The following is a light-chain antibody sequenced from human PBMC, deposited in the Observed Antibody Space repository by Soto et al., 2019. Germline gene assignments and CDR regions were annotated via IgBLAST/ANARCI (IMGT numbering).Light chain of an antibody. Sequence: QSVLTQPPSVSGAPGQRVTISCTGSSSNIGAGYDEHWYLQLPGTAPKLLIYGNTNRPSGVPDRFSGSKSGSSASLAITGLQAEDEADYYCQSHDSSLHASVFGTGTKLTVL. CDR3: QSHDSSLHASV. J-gene: IGLJ1*01. CDR1: SSNIGAGYD. V-gene: IGLV1-40*01. CDR2: GNT.